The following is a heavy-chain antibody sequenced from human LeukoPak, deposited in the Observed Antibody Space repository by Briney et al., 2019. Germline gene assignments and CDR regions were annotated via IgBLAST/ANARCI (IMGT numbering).Heavy chain of an antibody. CDR3: ATSSGSYYKPLNYYYYYMDV. Sequence: PGGSLRLSCAASGFTFDDYGMSWVRQAPGKGLEWVSSINWNGGSTGYADSVKGRFTISRDNAKNSLYLQMNSLRAEDTTLYYCATSSGSYYKPLNYYYYYMDVWGKGTTVTVSS. CDR1: GFTFDDYG. J-gene: IGHJ6*03. V-gene: IGHV3-20*04. CDR2: INWNGGST. D-gene: IGHD3-10*01.